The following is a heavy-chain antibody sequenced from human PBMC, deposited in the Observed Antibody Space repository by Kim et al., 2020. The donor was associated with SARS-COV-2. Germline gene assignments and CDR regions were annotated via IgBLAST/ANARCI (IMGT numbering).Heavy chain of an antibody. CDR3: ARRRQIAAAVRDY. CDR1: GGSFSGSY. D-gene: IGHD6-13*01. Sequence: SETLSLTXXXYGGSFSGSYSGTYWNWIRQPPGKGLEWIGEINHSGSTNYNPSLMSRLTISLDTSENQLSLHLISVTAADTAVYYCARRRQIAAAVRDYWGQDTLVSVSS. CDR2: INHSGST. V-gene: IGHV4-34*01. J-gene: IGHJ4*02.